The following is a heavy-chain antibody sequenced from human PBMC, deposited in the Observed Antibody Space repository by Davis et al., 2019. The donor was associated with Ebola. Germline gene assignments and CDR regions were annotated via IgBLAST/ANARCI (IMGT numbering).Heavy chain of an antibody. CDR1: GFTFSRYA. CDR3: ARETYYYDSSGYHTAFDI. D-gene: IGHD3-22*01. J-gene: IGHJ3*02. V-gene: IGHV3-30*14. Sequence: GESLKISCAASGFTFSRYAMHWVRQAPGKGLEWVAVISYDGSNKYYADSVKGRFTISRDNSKNTLYLQMNSLRAEDTAVYYCARETYYYDSSGYHTAFDIWGQGTMVTVSS. CDR2: ISYDGSNK.